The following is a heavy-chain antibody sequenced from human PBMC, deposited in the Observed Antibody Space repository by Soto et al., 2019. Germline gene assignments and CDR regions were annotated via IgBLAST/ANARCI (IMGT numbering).Heavy chain of an antibody. J-gene: IGHJ5*02. CDR1: GGTIRTYT. D-gene: IGHD2-15*01. CDR2: FIPIFPAP. V-gene: IGHV1-69*12. Sequence: VQLVQSGPELKKPGSSVKVSCRATGGTIRTYTISRVRQAPGQGLEWMGAFIPIFPAPNFAQKFKDRLTITADDSTNTAFMELSSLTSEDTALYYCATGEVVPAYPNWLDTWGQGSLVTVS. CDR3: ATGEVVPAYPNWLDT.